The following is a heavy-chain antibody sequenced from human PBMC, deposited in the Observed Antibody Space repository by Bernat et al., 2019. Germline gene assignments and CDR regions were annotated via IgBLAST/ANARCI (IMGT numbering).Heavy chain of an antibody. D-gene: IGHD1-1*01. V-gene: IGHV3-30*03. CDR1: GFTFSNYG. J-gene: IGHJ4*02. Sequence: QVQLVESGGGVVQPGRSLRLSCAASGFTFSNYGMHWVRQAPGKGLEWVAVISYDGNNKYYADSVKGRFTISRDNAKNSLYLQMNSLRAEDTALYYCARRTNWNDPDPHYYFDYWGQGTLVTVSS. CDR2: ISYDGNNK. CDR3: ARRTNWNDPDPHYYFDY.